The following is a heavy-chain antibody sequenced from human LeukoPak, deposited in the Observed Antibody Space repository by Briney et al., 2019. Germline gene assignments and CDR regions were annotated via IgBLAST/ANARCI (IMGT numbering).Heavy chain of an antibody. J-gene: IGHJ4*02. Sequence: PGGSLRLSCAASGFTFSNAWMNWVRQAPGKGLEWVGRFKSKTDGGTTDYAAPVKGRFTISRDDSKTTLYLQMNSLKAEDTAVYYCTTGGSGWFYWGQGTLVTVSS. V-gene: IGHV3-15*01. CDR1: GFTFSNAW. D-gene: IGHD6-19*01. CDR3: TTGGSGWFY. CDR2: FKSKTDGGTT.